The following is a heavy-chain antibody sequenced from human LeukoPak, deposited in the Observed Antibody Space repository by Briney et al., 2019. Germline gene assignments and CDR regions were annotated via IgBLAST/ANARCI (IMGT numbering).Heavy chain of an antibody. CDR3: ARGGNWNSYYFAY. D-gene: IGHD1-1*01. CDR1: GGSFSSYY. J-gene: IGHJ4*02. V-gene: IGHV4-39*07. Sequence: SETLSLTCAVYGGSFSSYYWGWIRQPPGKGLEWIGSIYYSGSTYYNPSLKSRVTISLDTSKNQFSLNLSSVTAADTAVYYCARGGNWNSYYFAYWGQGTLVTVSS. CDR2: IYYSGST.